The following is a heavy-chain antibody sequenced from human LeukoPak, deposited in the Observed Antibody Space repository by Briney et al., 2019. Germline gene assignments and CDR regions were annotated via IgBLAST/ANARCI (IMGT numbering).Heavy chain of an antibody. V-gene: IGHV1-8*01. CDR3: TRGSSGRRDN. CDR1: GYTFTSCD. J-gene: IGHJ4*02. Sequence: GASVKVSCNASGYTFTSCDINWARDATGQGLEWMGWMNPNSGNTGYGQGFQGRITMTRDISIGTAYMELSNLTSEDTAIYYCTRGSSGRRDNWGEGTLVTVS. D-gene: IGHD6-19*01. CDR2: MNPNSGNT.